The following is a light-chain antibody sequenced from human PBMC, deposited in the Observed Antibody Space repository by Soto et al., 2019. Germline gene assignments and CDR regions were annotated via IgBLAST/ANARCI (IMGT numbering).Light chain of an antibody. J-gene: IGLJ1*01. CDR1: SSNIGSNT. V-gene: IGLV1-44*01. Sequence: QSVLTQPPSASGTPGQRVTISCSGSSSNIGSNTVTWYQQLPGTVPKLLIYSNSQRPSGVPDRFSGSKSGNSASLAVSGLQSEDEADYYCAAWDDSMNGDVFGTGTKVTVL. CDR2: SNS. CDR3: AAWDDSMNGDV.